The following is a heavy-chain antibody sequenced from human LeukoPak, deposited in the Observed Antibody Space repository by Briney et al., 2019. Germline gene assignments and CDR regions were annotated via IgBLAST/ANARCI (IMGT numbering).Heavy chain of an antibody. D-gene: IGHD3-22*01. CDR2: INQDGSEI. Sequence: PGGSLRLSCAASRFTFSNYWMTWVRQAPGKGLEWVGNINQDGSEINYVNSVKGRFTISRDNAENSLSLQMNSLRVEDTAVYCCARLRRNSDSGGYYYYYDYWGQGTLVTVSS. J-gene: IGHJ4*02. CDR1: RFTFSNYW. CDR3: ARLRRNSDSGGYYYYYDY. V-gene: IGHV3-7*01.